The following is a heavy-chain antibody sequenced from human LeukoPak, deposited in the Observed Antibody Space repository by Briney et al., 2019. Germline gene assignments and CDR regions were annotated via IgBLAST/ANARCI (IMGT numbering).Heavy chain of an antibody. J-gene: IGHJ4*02. CDR1: GFTFSNYA. D-gene: IGHD4-23*01. Sequence: GGSLRLSCAASGFTFSNYAMHWVRQAPGKGLEWVSLISYDGSNKYYADSVKGRFTVSRDNSKNTLYLQMSSLRAEDTAVYYCARDHYGGKYFDYWGKGTLVTVSS. V-gene: IGHV3-30*04. CDR2: ISYDGSNK. CDR3: ARDHYGGKYFDY.